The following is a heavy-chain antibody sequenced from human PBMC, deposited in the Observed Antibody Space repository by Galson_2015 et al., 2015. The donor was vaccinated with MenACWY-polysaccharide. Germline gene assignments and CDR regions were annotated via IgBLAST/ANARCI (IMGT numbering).Heavy chain of an antibody. Sequence: SLRLSCAAAGFTFTTSAMNWVRQGRGNGLEWVSAISASGGGAHYADSGKGRFTIARDNRKNTLYLQLNSLRAEDTAVYYCAKYGSGSFYLDWGQGTLVTVSS. CDR1: GFTFTTSA. D-gene: IGHD3-10*01. CDR3: AKYGSGSFYLD. CDR2: ISASGGGA. V-gene: IGHV3-23*01. J-gene: IGHJ4*02.